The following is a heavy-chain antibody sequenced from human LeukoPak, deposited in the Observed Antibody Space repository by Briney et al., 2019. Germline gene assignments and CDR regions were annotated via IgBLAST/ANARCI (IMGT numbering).Heavy chain of an antibody. CDR2: ISAYNGNT. J-gene: IGHJ4*02. V-gene: IGHV1-18*01. CDR1: GGTFSSYA. CDR3: ARTHDYNNYPDY. Sequence: ASVKVSCKASGGTFSSYAISWVRQAPGQGLEWLGWISAYNGNTNYAQKVQDRVTMTTDTSTGTAYMELRSLSSDDTAVYFCARTHDYNNYPDYWGQGTLVAVSS. D-gene: IGHD5-24*01.